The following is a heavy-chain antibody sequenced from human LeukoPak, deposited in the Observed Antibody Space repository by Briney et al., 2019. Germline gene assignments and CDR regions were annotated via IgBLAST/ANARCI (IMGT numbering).Heavy chain of an antibody. CDR2: IYSGGST. CDR1: GFTLSSYW. V-gene: IGHV3-66*02. CDR3: AREISRTGAFDI. J-gene: IGHJ3*02. D-gene: IGHD3-3*02. Sequence: GGSLRLSCEASGFTLSSYWMSWVRQSPGKGLEWVSVIYSGGSTYYADSVKGRFTISRDNSKNTLYLQMNSLRAEDTAVYYCAREISRTGAFDIWGQGTMVTVSS.